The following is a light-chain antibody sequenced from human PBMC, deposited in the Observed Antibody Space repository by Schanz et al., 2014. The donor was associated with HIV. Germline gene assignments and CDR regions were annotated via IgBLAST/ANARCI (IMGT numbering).Light chain of an antibody. J-gene: IGLJ3*02. CDR1: SSDVGGYNY. Sequence: QSALTQPASVSGSPGQSIAISCTGTSSDVGGYNYVSWYQQHPGKAPKLIISEVNKRPSGVPDRFSGSKSGNTASLTISGLQAEDEADYYCCSYAGSYTWVFGGGTKLTVL. CDR3: CSYAGSYTWV. CDR2: EVN. V-gene: IGLV2-11*01.